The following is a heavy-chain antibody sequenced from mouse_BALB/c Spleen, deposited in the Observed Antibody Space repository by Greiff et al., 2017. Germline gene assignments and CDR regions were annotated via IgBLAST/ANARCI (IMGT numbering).Heavy chain of an antibody. Sequence: VQLQESGAELVRPGSSVKISCKASGYAFSSYWMNWVKQRSGQGLEWIGQIYPGDGDTNYNGKFKGKATLTADKSSSTAYMQLSSLTSEDSAVYFCARSYDGYYGYYAMDYWGQGTSVTVSS. V-gene: IGHV1-80*01. J-gene: IGHJ4*01. D-gene: IGHD2-3*01. CDR3: ARSYDGYYGYYAMDY. CDR2: IYPGDGDT. CDR1: GYAFSSYW.